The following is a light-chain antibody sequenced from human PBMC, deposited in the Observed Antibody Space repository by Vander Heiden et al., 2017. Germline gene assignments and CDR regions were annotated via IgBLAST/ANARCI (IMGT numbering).Light chain of an antibody. V-gene: IGLV1-44*01. CDR2: TTH. CDR3: AAWDDSLNGVV. Sequence: QSGLTQPPSASRTPGQGGTISCSGSSSNIGSNSVTWYQQLPGSAPKLLIYTTHQRPSGVPERFSGSKSGTSASLAISGLQAEDEADYYCAAWDDSLNGVVFGGGTSLTVL. CDR1: SSNIGSNS. J-gene: IGLJ2*01.